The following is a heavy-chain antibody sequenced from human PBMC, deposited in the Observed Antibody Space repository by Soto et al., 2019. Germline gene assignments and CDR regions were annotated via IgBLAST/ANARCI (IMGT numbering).Heavy chain of an antibody. V-gene: IGHV3-48*02. D-gene: IGHD3-22*01. CDR1: GFRFSGYT. Sequence: WVSQRVARAASGFRFSGYTLNWVRQAPGKGLEWISSINSDSSSIYHADSVKGRFTISRDNAKNSVDLQMNSLRDEDTAVYYCARSYYHDSSAYYYDYWGQGAQVTV. CDR3: ARSYYHDSSAYYYDY. J-gene: IGHJ4*02. CDR2: INSDSSSI.